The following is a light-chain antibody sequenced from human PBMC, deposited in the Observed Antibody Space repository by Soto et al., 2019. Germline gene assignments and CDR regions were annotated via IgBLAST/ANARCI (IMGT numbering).Light chain of an antibody. J-gene: IGKJ2*03. Sequence: ESVLTQSPGTLSLSPGESATLSCRASQSVSSTYLAWYQQKPGQAPRLLIYAASTRAAGIPDRFSGSRSATDFTLTISRLEPEDFAASYCQQYGGSPLYRFDQGTRLEIK. CDR1: QSVSSTY. V-gene: IGKV3-20*01. CDR2: AAS. CDR3: QQYGGSPLYR.